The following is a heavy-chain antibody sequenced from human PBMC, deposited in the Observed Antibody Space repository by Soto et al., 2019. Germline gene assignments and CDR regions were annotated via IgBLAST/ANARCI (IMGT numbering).Heavy chain of an antibody. V-gene: IGHV4-61*01. J-gene: IGHJ6*02. CDR3: ARGIEGWYQGRYPYGMDV. Sequence: QVQLQESGPGLVKPSETLSLTCTVSGGSVSSGSYYWSWIRQPPGKGLEWIGYIYYSGRTNYNPSLKSRVPTSVDTSNNQFSLKLSSVTAADTAAEYCARGIEGWYQGRYPYGMDVWGQGTTVTVSS. D-gene: IGHD6-19*01. CDR1: GGSVSSGSYY. CDR2: IYYSGRT.